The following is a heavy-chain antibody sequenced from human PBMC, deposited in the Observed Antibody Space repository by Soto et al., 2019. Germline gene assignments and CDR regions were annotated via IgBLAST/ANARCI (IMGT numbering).Heavy chain of an antibody. CDR2: IYSGGST. Sequence: PGGSLRLSCAASGFTVSSNYMSWVRQAPGKGLEWVSVIYSGGSTYYADSVKGRFTISIDNSKNTLYLQMNSLRAEDTAVYYCAAVSYRAYYMDVWGKGTTVTVSS. CDR3: AAVSYRAYYMDV. V-gene: IGHV3-66*01. CDR1: GFTVSSNY. D-gene: IGHD6-19*01. J-gene: IGHJ6*03.